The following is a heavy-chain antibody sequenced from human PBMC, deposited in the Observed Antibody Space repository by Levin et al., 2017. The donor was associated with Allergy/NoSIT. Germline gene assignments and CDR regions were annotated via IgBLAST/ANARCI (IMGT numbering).Heavy chain of an antibody. CDR2: ISAYNGNT. CDR1: GYTFTSYG. Sequence: GESLKISCKASGYTFTSYGISWVRQAPGQGLEWMGWISAYNGNTNYAQKLQGRVTMTTDTSTSTAYMELRSLRSDDTAVYYCARDPSNLMAGGWYFYYYYGMDVWGQGTTVTVSS. CDR3: ARDPSNLMAGGWYFYYYYGMDV. V-gene: IGHV1-18*01. D-gene: IGHD6-19*01. J-gene: IGHJ6*02.